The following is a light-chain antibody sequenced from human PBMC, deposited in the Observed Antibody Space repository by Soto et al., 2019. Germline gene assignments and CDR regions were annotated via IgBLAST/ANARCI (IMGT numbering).Light chain of an antibody. Sequence: SALTQPASVSGYPGQSIAISCTGTFSDVGGYDYVSWYQQHPDKAPKLMIYEVTKRPSGVSNRFSGSKSGNTASLTISGLQPEDEADYYCSSHTSGSTRVFGSGTKVTVL. CDR3: SSHTSGSTRV. CDR2: EVT. CDR1: FSDVGGYDY. J-gene: IGLJ1*01. V-gene: IGLV2-14*01.